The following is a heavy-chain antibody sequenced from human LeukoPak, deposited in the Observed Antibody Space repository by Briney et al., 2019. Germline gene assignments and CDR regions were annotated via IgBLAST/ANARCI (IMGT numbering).Heavy chain of an antibody. CDR2: ISASSCPT. Sequence: GGSLRLSCAASGFTFNNYAMSWVRQAPGKGLEWVSAISASSCPTYYPDSVKGLFTISRDNSKNTLSLHMNSLRADDTAVYYCVKAYLSDFWCCFLDCWGQLTLVSV. D-gene: IGHD3-3*01. CDR1: GFTFNNYA. CDR3: VKAYLSDFWCCFLDC. J-gene: IGHJ4*02. V-gene: IGHV3-23*01.